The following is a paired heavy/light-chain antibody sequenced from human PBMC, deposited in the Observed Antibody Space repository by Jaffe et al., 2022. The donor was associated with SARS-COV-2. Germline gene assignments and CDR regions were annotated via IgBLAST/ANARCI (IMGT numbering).Light chain of an antibody. CDR3: QQGYSKPIT. V-gene: IGKV1-39*01. CDR1: QGISTY. J-gene: IGKJ5*01. Sequence: DIQMTQSPSSLSASVGDRVTITCRASQGISTYLNWYQQKPGKAPKVLISLASSLQSGVPSRFSGSGSGTDFTLTINNLQPEDFATYYCQQGYSKPITFGQGTRLEIK. CDR2: LAS.
Heavy chain of an antibody. Sequence: QVQLHESGPGLVRPSETLSLTCTVSGDSVSSGNYYWTWIRQPAGKGLQWIGRKYTGGSNFYNPSLNSRVAISVDTSKNQFALKLSAVTAADTAVYYCAALRATYDDSWSAYSNPGLIEHWGQGTLVTVS. D-gene: IGHD3-3*01. CDR2: KYTGGSN. V-gene: IGHV4-61*02. CDR3: AALRATYDDSWSAYSNPGLIEH. CDR1: GDSVSSGNYY. J-gene: IGHJ5*02.